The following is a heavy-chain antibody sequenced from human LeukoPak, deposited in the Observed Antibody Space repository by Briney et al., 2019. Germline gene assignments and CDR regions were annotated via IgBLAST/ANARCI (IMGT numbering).Heavy chain of an antibody. J-gene: IGHJ3*02. CDR1: GFTFSDYY. D-gene: IGHD1-14*01. V-gene: IGHV3-11*04. CDR3: ARDPNPGYDPLDI. CDR2: ITGSGTTI. Sequence: GGSLRLSCAASGFTFSDYYMSWIRQAPGKGLEWVSYITGSGTTIYYADSVRGRFTISRDNAKNSLYLQMNSLRAEDTAVYYCARDPNPGYDPLDIWGQGTMVTVSS.